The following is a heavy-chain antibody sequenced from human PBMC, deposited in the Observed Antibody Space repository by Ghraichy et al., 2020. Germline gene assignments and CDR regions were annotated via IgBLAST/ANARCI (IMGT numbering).Heavy chain of an antibody. J-gene: IGHJ4*03. V-gene: IGHV4-39*01. D-gene: IGHD3-16*01. CDR3: ARISPSFGGVTRARVFTEFDY. CDR1: GGSISSSSYF. Sequence: SETLYLTCTVSGGSISSSSYFWGWIRQPPGKGLEWIGSIYYRGNTYYNPPLKSRVTISVDMSKNQFSLKLSSVTAADTAVYYCARISPSFGGVTRARVFTEFDYWGQGTTVTVSS. CDR2: IYYRGNT.